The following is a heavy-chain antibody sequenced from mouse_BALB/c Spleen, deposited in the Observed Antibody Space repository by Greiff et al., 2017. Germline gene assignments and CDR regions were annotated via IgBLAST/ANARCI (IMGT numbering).Heavy chain of an antibody. CDR1: GFTFSSYA. CDR2: ISSGGST. D-gene: IGHD2-3*01. Sequence: EVQGVESGGGLVKPGGSLKLSCAASGFTFSSYAMSWVRQTPEKRLEWVASISSGGSTYYPDSVKGRFTISRDNARNILYLQMSSLRSEDTAMYYCARSGYDGYYAFDYWGQGTTLTVSS. J-gene: IGHJ2*01. V-gene: IGHV5-6-5*01. CDR3: ARSGYDGYYAFDY.